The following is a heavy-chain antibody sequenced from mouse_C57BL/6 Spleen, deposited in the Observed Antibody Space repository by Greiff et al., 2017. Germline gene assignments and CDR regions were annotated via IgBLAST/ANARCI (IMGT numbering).Heavy chain of an antibody. CDR2: IWSDGST. Sequence: VQLQQSGPGLVAPSQSLSITCTVSGFSLTSYGVHWVRQPPGKGLEWLVVIWSDGSTTYNSDLKSRLSISKDNSKSQVFLKMNSLQTDDTSRYYCARDGNSRGFAYWCQVTPVSVSA. J-gene: IGHJ3*01. D-gene: IGHD2-1*01. CDR3: ARDGNSRGFAY. CDR1: GFSLTSYG. V-gene: IGHV2-6*03.